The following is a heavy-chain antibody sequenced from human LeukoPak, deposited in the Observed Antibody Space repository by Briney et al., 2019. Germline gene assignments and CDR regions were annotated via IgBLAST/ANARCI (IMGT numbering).Heavy chain of an antibody. CDR2: IYWNDDK. CDR3: VHKWDYSDYFDY. V-gene: IGHV2-5*01. J-gene: IGHJ4*02. Sequence: SGPTLVNPTQTLTLTCTFSGFSLSSGGVGVGWIRQPPGKALEWLSLIYWNDDKRYSPSLKSRLTITKDTSKNQVVLTMTNMDPVDTATYYCVHKWDYSDYFDYWGQGTLVTVSS. D-gene: IGHD2-21*01. CDR1: GFSLSSGGVG.